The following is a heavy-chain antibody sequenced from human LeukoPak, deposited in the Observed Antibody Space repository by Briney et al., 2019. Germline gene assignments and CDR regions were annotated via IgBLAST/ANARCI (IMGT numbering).Heavy chain of an antibody. CDR1: GGSICSYY. V-gene: IGHV4-4*07. Sequence: SETLSLTCNVSGGSICSYYWSWIRQPAGEGLQWIGRIYTSGSTNYNPSLKSRVTMSVDTSNNQFSLKLTSVTAADTAVYYCARAYYDTSGYPGWYFDLWGRGTLVTVSS. CDR2: IYTSGST. D-gene: IGHD3-22*01. J-gene: IGHJ2*01. CDR3: ARAYYDTSGYPGWYFDL.